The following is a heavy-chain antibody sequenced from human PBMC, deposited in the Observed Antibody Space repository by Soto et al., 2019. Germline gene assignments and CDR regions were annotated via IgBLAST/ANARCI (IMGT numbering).Heavy chain of an antibody. J-gene: IGHJ4*02. CDR1: GFTFSSYS. Sequence: GSLRLSCVASGFTFSSYSMSWVRQAPWKGLEWVSGFRAGGDDGTTYYADSVKGRFTISRDNSKNTLFLQMNSLRAEDTAIYYCAKKVNSGSGSQYFDYFGQGTLVTVSS. V-gene: IGHV3-23*01. CDR3: AKKVNSGSGSQYFDY. D-gene: IGHD3-10*01. CDR2: FRAGGDDGTT.